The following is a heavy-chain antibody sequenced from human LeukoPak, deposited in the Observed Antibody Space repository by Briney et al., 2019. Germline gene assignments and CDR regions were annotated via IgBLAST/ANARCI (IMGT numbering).Heavy chain of an antibody. V-gene: IGHV1-8*01. CDR2: MNPNSGNT. CDR3: ARGYWDCSSTSCYERFDP. Sequence: ASVKVSCKASGYTFTSYDINWVRQATGQGHEWMGWMNPNSGNTGYAQKFQGRVTMTRNTSISTAYMELSSLRSEDTAVYYCARGYWDCSSTSCYERFDPWGQGTLVTVSS. CDR1: GYTFTSYD. J-gene: IGHJ5*02. D-gene: IGHD2-2*01.